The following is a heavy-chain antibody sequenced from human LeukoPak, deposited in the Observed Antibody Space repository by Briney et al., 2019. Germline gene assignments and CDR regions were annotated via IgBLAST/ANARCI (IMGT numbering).Heavy chain of an antibody. Sequence: SETLSLTCTVSGGSISSYYWSWIRQPPGKGLEWIGYIYYSGSTSYNPSLKSRVTISVDTSSNQFSLILTSVTAADTTVYYCARGTKTGYTGYDWNYWGQGSLVTVSS. J-gene: IGHJ4*02. V-gene: IGHV4-59*01. CDR2: IYYSGST. D-gene: IGHD5-12*01. CDR3: ARGTKTGYTGYDWNY. CDR1: GGSISSYY.